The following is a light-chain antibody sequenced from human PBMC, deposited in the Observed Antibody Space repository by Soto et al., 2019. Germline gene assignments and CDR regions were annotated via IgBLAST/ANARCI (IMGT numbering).Light chain of an antibody. CDR3: TSYTGGSTLVV. Sequence: QSALTQPASVSGSLGQSITISCTGTRSDVGGYDYVSWYQHRPGEAPKLMIYDVSLRPSGVSYRFSGSKSGNTASLAISGLQAEGEGYYYCTSYTGGSTLVVFGGGTKVTVL. J-gene: IGLJ2*01. V-gene: IGLV2-14*03. CDR2: DVS. CDR1: RSDVGGYDY.